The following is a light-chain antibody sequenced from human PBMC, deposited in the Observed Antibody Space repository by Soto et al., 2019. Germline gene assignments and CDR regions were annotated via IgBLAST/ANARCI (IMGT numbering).Light chain of an antibody. CDR2: DAS. J-gene: IGKJ1*01. CDR1: QSVSSS. CDR3: QQRSNWPPT. V-gene: IGKV3-11*01. Sequence: ETVLTQSPATLSLSPGERATLSCRASQSVSSSLGWYQQKPGQAPSLLIYDASNRATGIPARFSGSGSGTDFILTISSLEPEDFAVYYCQQRSNWPPTFGQGTKVEIK.